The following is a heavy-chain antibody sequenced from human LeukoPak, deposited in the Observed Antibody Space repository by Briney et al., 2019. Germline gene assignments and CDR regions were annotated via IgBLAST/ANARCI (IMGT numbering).Heavy chain of an antibody. CDR3: AKDRPSSGYYYAEYFDY. Sequence: GGSLRLSCAASGFTFSSYAMSWVRQAPGKGLEWVSAISGSGGSTYYADSVKGRFTISRDNSKNTLYLQMNSLRAEDTAVYYCAKDRPSSGYYYAEYFDYWGQGTLVTVSS. CDR2: ISGSGGST. V-gene: IGHV3-23*01. J-gene: IGHJ4*02. D-gene: IGHD3-22*01. CDR1: GFTFSSYA.